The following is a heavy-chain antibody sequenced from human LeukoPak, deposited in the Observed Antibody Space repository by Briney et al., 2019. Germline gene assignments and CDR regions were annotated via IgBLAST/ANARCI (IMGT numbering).Heavy chain of an antibody. D-gene: IGHD6-13*01. CDR1: GGTFSSYA. CDR2: IIPIFGTA. V-gene: IGHV1-69*13. J-gene: IGHJ4*02. Sequence: SVKVSCKASGGTFSSYAISWVRQAPGQGLEWMGGIIPIFGTANYAQKFQGRVTITADEPTSTAYMELSSPRSEDTAVYYCARDGVAAQFDYWGQGTLVTVSS. CDR3: ARDGVAAQFDY.